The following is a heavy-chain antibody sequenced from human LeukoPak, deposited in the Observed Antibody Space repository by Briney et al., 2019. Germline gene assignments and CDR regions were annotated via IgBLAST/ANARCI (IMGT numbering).Heavy chain of an antibody. Sequence: GRSLRLSCEPHGVTFSNYGMHWVRQPPGKGLEWVAFISYGETERQYADSVKGRFAISRDDSKNTLFLQMNSLRDEDTAIYYCAKVHGWGRQLGYYLDYWGQGTLVTVSS. J-gene: IGHJ4*02. CDR3: AKVHGWGRQLGYYLDY. CDR2: ISYGETER. V-gene: IGHV3-33*06. D-gene: IGHD2-15*01. CDR1: GVTFSNYG.